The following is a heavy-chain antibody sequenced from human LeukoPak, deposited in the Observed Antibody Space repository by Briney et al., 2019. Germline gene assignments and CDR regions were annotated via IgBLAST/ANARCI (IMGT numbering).Heavy chain of an antibody. V-gene: IGHV4-61*09. J-gene: IGHJ4*02. CDR1: GGSISSGSYY. CDR3: ARFVVGADYFDY. Sequence: PSQTLSLTCTVSGGSISSGSYYWSWIRQPAGKGLEWIEHIYTSGSTNYNPSLKSRVTLSVDTSKNQFSLKLSSVTAADTAVYYCARFVVGADYFDYWGQGTLVTVSS. D-gene: IGHD2-15*01. CDR2: IYTSGST.